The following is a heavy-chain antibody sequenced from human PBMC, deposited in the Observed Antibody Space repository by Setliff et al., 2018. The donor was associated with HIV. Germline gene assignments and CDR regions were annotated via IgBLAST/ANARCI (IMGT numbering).Heavy chain of an antibody. J-gene: IGHJ4*02. V-gene: IGHV3-23*01. Sequence: GGSLRLSCAVSGFTFEDYGMNWVRQAPGKGLEWVSAISSGGEIMFYADSVKGRFTISRDNSKNTLYLQMISLRADDTAVYYCAKSLLVAGNDYWGQGTLVTVSS. CDR3: AKSLLVAGNDY. D-gene: IGHD2-8*02. CDR2: ISSGGEIM. CDR1: GFTFEDYG.